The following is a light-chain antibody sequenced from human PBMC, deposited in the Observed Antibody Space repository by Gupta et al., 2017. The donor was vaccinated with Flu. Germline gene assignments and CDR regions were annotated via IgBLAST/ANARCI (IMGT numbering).Light chain of an antibody. V-gene: IGLV3-16*01. CDR3: LTSDSNGRRV. CDR2: KDG. CDR1: AIPKKY. J-gene: IGLJ3*02. Sequence: AIPKKYVYWYQQKPGQSPELLIYKDGERPSGIPERFSGSSSGTTGTLNITGVQPEDEADYYCLTSDSNGRRVFGAGTTLTVL.